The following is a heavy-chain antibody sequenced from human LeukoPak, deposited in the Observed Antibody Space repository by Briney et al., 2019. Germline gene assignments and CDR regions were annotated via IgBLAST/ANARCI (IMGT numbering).Heavy chain of an antibody. CDR2: ISYDGSNK. CDR1: GFTFSSYA. D-gene: IGHD3-3*01. J-gene: IGHJ6*02. Sequence: GGSLRLSCAASGFTFSSYAMSWVRQAPGKGLEWVAVISYDGSNKYYADSVKGRFTISRDNSKNTLYLQMNSLRAEDTAVYYCASSLPYYDFWSGYLEYYYGMDVWGQGTTVTVSS. CDR3: ASSLPYYDFWSGYLEYYYGMDV. V-gene: IGHV3-30-3*01.